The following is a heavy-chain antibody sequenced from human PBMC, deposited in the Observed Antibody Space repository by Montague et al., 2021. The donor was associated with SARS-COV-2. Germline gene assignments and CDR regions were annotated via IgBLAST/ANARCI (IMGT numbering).Heavy chain of an antibody. CDR3: ARMTVAGIPFDY. J-gene: IGHJ4*02. V-gene: IGHV2-70*11. D-gene: IGHD6-19*01. CDR1: GFSLSTSGMC. Sequence: PALVKPTQTLTLTCTFSGFSLSTSGMCVSWIRQPPGKALEWLARIDWDDDKYYSTSLKTRLTISKDTSKNQVVLTMTNMDPVETATYYCARMTVAGIPFDYWGQGTLVTVSS. CDR2: IDWDDDK.